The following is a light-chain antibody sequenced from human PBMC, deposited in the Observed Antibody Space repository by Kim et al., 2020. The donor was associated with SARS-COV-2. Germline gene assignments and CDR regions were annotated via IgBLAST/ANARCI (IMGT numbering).Light chain of an antibody. CDR3: QQYYSTPYT. J-gene: IGKJ2*01. CDR1: QSVVYSSNNQNY. Sequence: RATINCKSSQSVVYSSNNQNYLAWYQQKPGQPPQLLIYWASTREYGVPDRFSGSGSGTDFTLSISSLQAEDVAVYYCQQYYSTPYTFGQGTKLEI. V-gene: IGKV4-1*01. CDR2: WAS.